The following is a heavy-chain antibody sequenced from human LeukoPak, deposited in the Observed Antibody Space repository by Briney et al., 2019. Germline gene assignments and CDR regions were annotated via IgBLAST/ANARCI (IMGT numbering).Heavy chain of an antibody. CDR1: GYTLTSYG. J-gene: IGHJ5*02. V-gene: IGHV1-18*01. CDR2: ISAYNGNT. CDR3: ARAIRRDDFWSGYSGYNWFDP. D-gene: IGHD3-3*01. Sequence: ASVKVSCKASGYTLTSYGISWVRQAPGQGLEWMGWISAYNGNTNYAQELQGRVTMTTDTSTSTAYMELRSLRSDDTAVYYCARAIRRDDFWSGYSGYNWFDPWGQGTLVTVSS.